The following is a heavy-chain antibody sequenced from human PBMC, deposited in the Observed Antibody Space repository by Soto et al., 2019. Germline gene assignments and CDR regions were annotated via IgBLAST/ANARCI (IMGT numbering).Heavy chain of an antibody. CDR2: IYHHGRT. D-gene: IGHD3-22*01. Sequence: SETLSLTCGVSGNSISSRYCWAWIRQPPGKGLEWLGSIYHHGRTYYSPSLKSRVTVSLDTSKNQFYLNLRSVTAADTAVYYCARDRRTFYDNSEYFDFWGRGMQVTVSS. J-gene: IGHJ4*02. CDR1: GNSISSRYC. CDR3: ARDRRTFYDNSEYFDF. V-gene: IGHV4-38-2*02.